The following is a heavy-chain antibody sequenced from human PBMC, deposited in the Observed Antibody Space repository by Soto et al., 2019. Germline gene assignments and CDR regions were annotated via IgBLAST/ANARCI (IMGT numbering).Heavy chain of an antibody. CDR1: GGTFSSYA. V-gene: IGHV1-69*12. D-gene: IGHD6-6*01. CDR2: IIPIFGTA. Sequence: QVQLVQSGAEVKKPGSSVKVSCKASGGTFSSYAISWVRQAPGQGLEWMGGIIPIFGTANYAQKFQGRVTITAEESTSTAYMELSSLRSEDTAVYYCAREGRAARYAGYFQHWGQGTLVTVSS. J-gene: IGHJ1*01. CDR3: AREGRAARYAGYFQH.